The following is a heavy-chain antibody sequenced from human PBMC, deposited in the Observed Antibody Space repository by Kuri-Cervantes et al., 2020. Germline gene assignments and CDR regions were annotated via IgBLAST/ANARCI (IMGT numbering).Heavy chain of an antibody. CDR3: AKGIGYYYGSGSYYKRSDANFGFDY. CDR2: ISYDGSNK. D-gene: IGHD3-10*01. J-gene: IGHJ4*02. Sequence: GESLKISCAASGFTVSSNYMSWVRQAPGKGLEWVAVISYDGSNKYYADSVEGRFTISRDNSKNTLYLQMNSLRAEDTAVYYCAKGIGYYYGSGSYYKRSDANFGFDYWGQGTLVTVSS. CDR1: GFTVSSNY. V-gene: IGHV3-30*18.